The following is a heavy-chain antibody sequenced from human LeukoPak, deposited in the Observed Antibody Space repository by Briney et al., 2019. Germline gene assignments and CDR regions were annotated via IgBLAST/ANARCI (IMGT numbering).Heavy chain of an antibody. CDR2: INHSGST. Sequence: SETLSLTCAVYGGSFSGYYWSWIRQPPGKGLEWIGEINHSGSTNYNPPLKSRVTISVDTSKNQFSLKLSSVTAADTAVYYCARDEYGDYQDAFDIWGQGTMVTVSS. V-gene: IGHV4-34*01. CDR3: ARDEYGDYQDAFDI. D-gene: IGHD4-17*01. CDR1: GGSFSGYY. J-gene: IGHJ3*02.